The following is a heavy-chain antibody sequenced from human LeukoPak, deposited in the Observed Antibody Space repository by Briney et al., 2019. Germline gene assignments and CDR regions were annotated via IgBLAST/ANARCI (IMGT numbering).Heavy chain of an antibody. CDR3: ARIGVDAFDI. CDR2: IGTDGDT. Sequence: GGSLRLSCTASGFSFGHYGMSWVRQAPGKGLEWVSAIGTDGDTFYPGSVKGRFTISRDNAENSLYLQMNSLRAEDTAVYYCARIGVDAFDIWGQGTMVTVSS. V-gene: IGHV3-13*01. CDR1: GFSFGHYG. J-gene: IGHJ3*02.